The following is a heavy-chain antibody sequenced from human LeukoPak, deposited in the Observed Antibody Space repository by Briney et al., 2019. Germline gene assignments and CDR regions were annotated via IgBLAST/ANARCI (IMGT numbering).Heavy chain of an antibody. J-gene: IGHJ3*01. Sequence: ASVKFSCKASGYTFTAYRMHWVRQAPGQGLEWMGRINPNSGGTNYAQKFQGRVTMTRDTSISTAYMELSRLTSDDTAAYYCATVTTGGAFDVWGQGTVVTVSS. V-gene: IGHV1-2*06. CDR1: GYTFTAYR. D-gene: IGHD4-17*01. CDR3: ATVTTGGAFDV. CDR2: INPNSGGT.